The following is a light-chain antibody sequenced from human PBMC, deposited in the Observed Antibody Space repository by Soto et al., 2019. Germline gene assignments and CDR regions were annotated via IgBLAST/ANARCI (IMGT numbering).Light chain of an antibody. CDR2: SAS. Sequence: IQLTQTPSSLSASVGDRVTITCRASQGVRDDVGWYQQKPGKAPKLLIYSASTLQSGVPPRFSGSGSGTDFTLTISGLQPEDFATDCCLQARNYPLTFGAGPEVDIK. V-gene: IGKV1-6*01. CDR3: LQARNYPLT. J-gene: IGKJ4*01. CDR1: QGVRDD.